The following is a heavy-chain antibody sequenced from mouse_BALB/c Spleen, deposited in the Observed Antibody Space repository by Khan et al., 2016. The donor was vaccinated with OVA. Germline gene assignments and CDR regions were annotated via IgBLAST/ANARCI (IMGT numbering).Heavy chain of an antibody. CDR1: GYTFTTYY. D-gene: IGHD2-3*01. CDR2: IYPGSFNT. Sequence: QVQLQQSGPELVKPGASVRISCKASGYTFTTYYIHWVKQRPGQGLEWIGWIYPGSFNTIYSEKFKGKATLTADKFSSTASMQLSSLTSESSTVYFCARNDYYLWYDMDYWGQGTSFTVSS. CDR3: ARNDYYLWYDMDY. V-gene: IGHV1S56*01. J-gene: IGHJ4*01.